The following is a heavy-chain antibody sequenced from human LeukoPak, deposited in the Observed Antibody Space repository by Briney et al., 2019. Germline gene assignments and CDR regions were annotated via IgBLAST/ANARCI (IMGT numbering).Heavy chain of an antibody. D-gene: IGHD1/OR15-1a*01. CDR1: GFTFSSYA. CDR3: TLTTFGVVYYFDY. CDR2: ISYDGINQ. V-gene: IGHV3-30*04. J-gene: IGHJ4*02. Sequence: GGSLRLSCATSGFTFSSYAMHWVRQAPGKGLEWVALISYDGINQYYADSVKGRFIISRDNSRNTLYLQLNSLRLEDTAVYYCTLTTFGVVYYFDYWGQGTLVTVSS.